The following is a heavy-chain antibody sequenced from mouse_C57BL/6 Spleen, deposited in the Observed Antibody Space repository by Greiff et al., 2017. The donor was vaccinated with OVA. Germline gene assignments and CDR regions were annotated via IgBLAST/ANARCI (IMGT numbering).Heavy chain of an antibody. CDR3: TLFRNYAMDY. CDR1: GFNIKDDY. J-gene: IGHJ4*01. V-gene: IGHV14-4*01. Sequence: VQLQQSGAELVRPGASVKLSCTASGFNIKDDYMHWVKQRPEQGLEWIGWIDPENGDTEYASKFQGKATITADTSSNTAYLQLSSLTSEDTAVYYCTLFRNYAMDYWGQGTSLTVSS. CDR2: IDPENGDT.